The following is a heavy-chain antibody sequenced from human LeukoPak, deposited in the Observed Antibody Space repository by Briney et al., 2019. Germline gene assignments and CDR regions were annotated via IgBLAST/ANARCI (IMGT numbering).Heavy chain of an antibody. J-gene: IGHJ6*03. D-gene: IGHD2-8*01. CDR2: IYPGDSDT. CDR3: ARLMEGYYYYMDV. CDR1: GYSFSNYW. Sequence: GESLKISCKGSGYSFSNYWIAWVRQMAGKGLEWMGIIYPGDSDTRYSPSFQGQVTISADKSFSTAYLQWSSLKASDTAMYYCARLMEGYYYYMDVWGKGTTVTVSS. V-gene: IGHV5-51*01.